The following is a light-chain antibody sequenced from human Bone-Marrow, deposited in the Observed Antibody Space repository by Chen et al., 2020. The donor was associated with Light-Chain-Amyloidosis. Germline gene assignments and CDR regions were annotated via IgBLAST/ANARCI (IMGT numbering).Light chain of an antibody. J-gene: IGLJ2*01. CDR2: DVR. CDR1: SSDVGGYNY. CDR3: SSYTSSSTLV. V-gene: IGLV2-14*03. Sequence: QSALTQPASVSGSPGQSLTIPCTGTSSDVGGYNYVSCYQQHPVKAPKLMIYDVRNRPSGVSNRFSGSKSGNTASLTISGLQAEDEADYYCSSYTSSSTLVFGGGTKLTVL.